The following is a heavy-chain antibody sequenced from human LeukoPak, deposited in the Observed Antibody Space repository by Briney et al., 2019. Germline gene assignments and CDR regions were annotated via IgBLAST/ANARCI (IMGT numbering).Heavy chain of an antibody. CDR2: IRYDGSNK. CDR3: AKDTDYGDYAHLGY. Sequence: GGSLRLSCAASGFTFSSYGIHWVRQAPGKGLEWVAFIRYDGSNKYYADSVKGRFTISRDNSKNTLYLQMNSLRAEDTVVYYCAKDTDYGDYAHLGYWGQGTLVTVSS. D-gene: IGHD4-17*01. CDR1: GFTFSSYG. J-gene: IGHJ4*02. V-gene: IGHV3-30*02.